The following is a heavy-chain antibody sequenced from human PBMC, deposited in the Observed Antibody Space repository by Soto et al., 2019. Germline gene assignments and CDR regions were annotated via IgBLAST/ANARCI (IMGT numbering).Heavy chain of an antibody. Sequence: SETLSLTCTVSGGSISSRSYCWGWIRQPPGKGLEWIGSVYYSGSTYYNPSLKSRVTTSVDTSKNQFSLKLSSVTAADTAVYYCARSQSRGWHHFDYWGQGTLVTVSS. CDR2: VYYSGST. CDR3: ARSQSRGWHHFDY. J-gene: IGHJ4*02. D-gene: IGHD6-19*01. CDR1: GGSISSRSYC. V-gene: IGHV4-39*01.